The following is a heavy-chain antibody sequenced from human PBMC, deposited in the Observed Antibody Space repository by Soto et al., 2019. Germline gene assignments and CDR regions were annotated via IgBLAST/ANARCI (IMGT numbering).Heavy chain of an antibody. CDR3: ARDQRLVYCSGGSCYSGGAFDI. V-gene: IGHV1-18*01. Sequence: ASVKVSCKASGYTFTSYGISWVRQAPGQGLEWMGWISAYNGNTNYAQKLQGRVTMTTDTSTSTAYMELRSLRSDDTAVYYCARDQRLVYCSGGSCYSGGAFDIWGQGTMVTVSS. J-gene: IGHJ3*02. D-gene: IGHD2-15*01. CDR2: ISAYNGNT. CDR1: GYTFTSYG.